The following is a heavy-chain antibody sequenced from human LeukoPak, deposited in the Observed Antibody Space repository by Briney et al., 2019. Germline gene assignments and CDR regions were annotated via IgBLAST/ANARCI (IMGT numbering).Heavy chain of an antibody. Sequence: GASVKVSCKASGYTFTSYDINWVRQATGQGREWRGWMNPNSGNTGYAQKFQGRVTMTRNTSISTAYMELSSLRSEDTAVYYCARGRGGFYYYYYMDVWGRGTTVTVSS. CDR1: GYTFTSYD. J-gene: IGHJ6*03. CDR3: ARGRGGFYYYYYMDV. V-gene: IGHV1-8*01. D-gene: IGHD3-16*01. CDR2: MNPNSGNT.